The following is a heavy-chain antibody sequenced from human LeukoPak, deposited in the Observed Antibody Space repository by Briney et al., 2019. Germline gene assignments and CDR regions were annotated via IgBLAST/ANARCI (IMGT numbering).Heavy chain of an antibody. CDR2: IYYSGST. Sequence: SETLSLTCTVSGGSISSSSYYWGWIRQPPGKGLEWIGSIYYSGSTYYNPSLKSRVTISVDTSKNQFSLKLSSVTAADTAVYYCARDRKSGYDILHFDYWGQGTLVTVSS. V-gene: IGHV4-39*07. CDR1: GGSISSSSYY. CDR3: ARDRKSGYDILHFDY. J-gene: IGHJ4*02. D-gene: IGHD5-12*01.